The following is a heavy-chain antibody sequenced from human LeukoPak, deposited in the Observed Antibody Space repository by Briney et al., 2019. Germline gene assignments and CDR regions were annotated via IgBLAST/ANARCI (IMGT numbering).Heavy chain of an antibody. J-gene: IGHJ4*02. CDR2: INPSGGST. CDR3: ARELGYCSSTSCYGFDY. D-gene: IGHD2-2*01. Sequence: GASVKVSCKASGYTFTSYYMHWVRQAPGQGLEWMGLINPSGGSTSYAQKFQGRVTMTRDTSASTVYMELSSLRSEDTAAYYCARELGYCSSTSCYGFDYWGQGTLVTVSS. CDR1: GYTFTSYY. V-gene: IGHV1-46*01.